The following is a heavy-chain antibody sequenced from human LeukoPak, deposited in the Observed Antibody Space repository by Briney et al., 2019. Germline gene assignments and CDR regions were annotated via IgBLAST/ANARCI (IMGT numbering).Heavy chain of an antibody. J-gene: IGHJ2*01. CDR2: IIPIFGTA. CDR1: GGTFSSYA. Sequence: SVKVSCKASGGTFSSYAISWVRQAPGQGLEWMGGIIPIFGTANHAQKFQGRVTITTDESTSTAYMELSSLRSEDTAVYYCARERWEYCSSTSCQGSWYFDLWGRGTLVTVSS. V-gene: IGHV1-69*05. D-gene: IGHD2-2*01. CDR3: ARERWEYCSSTSCQGSWYFDL.